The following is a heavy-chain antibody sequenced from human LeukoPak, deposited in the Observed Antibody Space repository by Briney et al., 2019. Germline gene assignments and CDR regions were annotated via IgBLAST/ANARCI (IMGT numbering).Heavy chain of an antibody. Sequence: GGSLRLSCAASGFTFSSYAMHWVRQAPGKGLEWVAVISYDGSNKCYADSVKGRFTISRDNSKNTLYLQMNSLRAEDTAVYYCARDSPAYWGQGTLVTVSS. V-gene: IGHV3-30*04. J-gene: IGHJ4*02. CDR2: ISYDGSNK. CDR3: ARDSPAY. CDR1: GFTFSSYA.